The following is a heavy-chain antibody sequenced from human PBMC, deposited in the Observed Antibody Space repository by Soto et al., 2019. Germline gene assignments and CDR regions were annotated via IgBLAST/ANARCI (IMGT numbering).Heavy chain of an antibody. CDR1: VFIFSSSA. V-gene: IGHV3-23*01. J-gene: IGHJ4*02. CDR2: ISGSGVSK. Sequence: DVQLLESGGALVQPGGSLRLSCVVSVFIFSSSAMNWVRQAPGKGLEWVSTISGSGVSKYYADSVKGRFTISRDNSNNTVSLQMNSLRAEDAAVYYCAKDRSPGATTWDVYWGQGTLVTVSS. CDR3: AKDRSPGATTWDVY. D-gene: IGHD1-26*01.